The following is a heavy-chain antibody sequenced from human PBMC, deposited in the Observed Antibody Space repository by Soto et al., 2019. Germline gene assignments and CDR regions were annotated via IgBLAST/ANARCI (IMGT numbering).Heavy chain of an antibody. Sequence: GGSLRLSCAASGFTFSSYDMHWVRQATGKGLEWVSAIGTAGDTYYPGSVKGRFTISRENAKNSLYLQMNSLRAGDTAVYYCARGTIWFGELGAFDIWGQGTMVTVSS. CDR3: ARGTIWFGELGAFDI. CDR1: GFTFSSYD. V-gene: IGHV3-13*01. CDR2: IGTAGDT. J-gene: IGHJ3*02. D-gene: IGHD3-10*01.